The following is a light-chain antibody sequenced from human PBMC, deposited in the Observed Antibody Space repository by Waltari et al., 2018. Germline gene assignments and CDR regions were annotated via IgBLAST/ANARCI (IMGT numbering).Light chain of an antibody. CDR1: ALPKQY. Sequence: SYELTQPPSVSVSPGQTARITCSGDALPKQYAYWYQQKPGQAPVLVIYKDSERPSGIPERVSGSSSGTTVTLTISGVQAEDEADYYCQSADSSGTSYVVFGGGTKLTVL. CDR3: QSADSSGTSYVV. V-gene: IGLV3-25*03. J-gene: IGLJ2*01. CDR2: KDS.